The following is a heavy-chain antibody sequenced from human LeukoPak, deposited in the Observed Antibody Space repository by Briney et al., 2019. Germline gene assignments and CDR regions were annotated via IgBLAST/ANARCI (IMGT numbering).Heavy chain of an antibody. V-gene: IGHV4-59*01. CDR3: ARQYSNCFDY. J-gene: IGHJ4*02. CDR1: GGSISSDS. D-gene: IGHD4-11*01. Sequence: PSETLSLTCTVSGGSISSDSWSWIRQPPGEGLEWIGYIYSRGNTDYNPSLKSRVTISVDTSTNQVSLKLNSVTAADTAVYYCARQYSNCFDYWGQGTLVTVSS. CDR2: IYSRGNT.